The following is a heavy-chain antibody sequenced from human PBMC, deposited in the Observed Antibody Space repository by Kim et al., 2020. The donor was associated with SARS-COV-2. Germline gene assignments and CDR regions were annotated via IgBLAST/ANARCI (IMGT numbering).Heavy chain of an antibody. V-gene: IGHV3-23*01. Sequence: GGSLRLSCAASGFSFSDYAMSWVRQAPGKGLEWVSLIRGSGGSTYYADSVKGRFTISRDNSKNTLYLQMNSLRAEDTAVYYCAKLFSITMVRGVDYWGQGTLVTVSS. D-gene: IGHD3-10*01. CDR3: AKLFSITMVRGVDY. CDR1: GFSFSDYA. J-gene: IGHJ4*02. CDR2: IRGSGGST.